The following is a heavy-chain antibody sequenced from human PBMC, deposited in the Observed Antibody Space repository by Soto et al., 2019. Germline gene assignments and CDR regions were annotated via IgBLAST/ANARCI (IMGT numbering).Heavy chain of an antibody. J-gene: IGHJ6*02. CDR1: GYTISDNW. V-gene: IGHV5-10-1*01. CDR3: ARNMITFGGTPTSSEGDFGMDV. D-gene: IGHD3-16*01. Sequence: ESLKMSCHGSGYTISDNWSSWVRQKPGRCREWMGKIDPSGSYTDYSPSFQGPVSLSVDKYVSTAYLQWRSLKASDSAIYYCARNMITFGGTPTSSEGDFGMDVWGHGTAVTVSS. CDR2: IDPSGSYT.